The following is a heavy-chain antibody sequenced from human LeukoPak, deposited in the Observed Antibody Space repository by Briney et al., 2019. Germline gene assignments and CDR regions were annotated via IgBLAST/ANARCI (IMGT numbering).Heavy chain of an antibody. D-gene: IGHD3-22*01. Sequence: SGTLSLTCTVSGGSISSGDYYWSWIRQPPGKGLEWIGYIYYSGSTYYNPSLKSRVTISVGTSKNQFSLKLSSVTAADTAVYYCARDSSGYYHIFDYWGQGTLVTVSS. CDR3: ARDSSGYYHIFDY. J-gene: IGHJ4*02. V-gene: IGHV4-30-4*01. CDR1: GGSISSGDYY. CDR2: IYYSGST.